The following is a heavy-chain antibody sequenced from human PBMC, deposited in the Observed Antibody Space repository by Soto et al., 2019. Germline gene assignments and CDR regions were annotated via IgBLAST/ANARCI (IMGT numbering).Heavy chain of an antibody. V-gene: IGHV5-51*01. CDR3: ARHVYYDVLKKNY. D-gene: IGHD3-9*01. CDR2: IYPGNSDT. J-gene: IGHJ4*02. CDR1: VDNFANYW. Sequence: GESLQISGEGSVDNFANYWSGWVRQMPGKGLEWMGIIYPGNSDTRYSPSFQGQVTISADTSISTAYLEWSSLKASDTAIYYCARHVYYDVLKKNYWGQGTLVTVSS.